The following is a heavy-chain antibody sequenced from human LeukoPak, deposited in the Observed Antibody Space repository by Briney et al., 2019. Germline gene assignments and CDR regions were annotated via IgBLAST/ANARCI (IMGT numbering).Heavy chain of an antibody. Sequence: GGSLRLSCAASGFTFSSYSMNWVRQAPGKGLEWVSFISTSSSYIRNADSVKGRFTISRDNAENSLYLQMNSLRAEDTAVYYCARVAIAAARIYYYMDVWGKGTTVTVSS. CDR2: ISTSSSYI. J-gene: IGHJ6*03. CDR1: GFTFSSYS. D-gene: IGHD6-13*01. V-gene: IGHV3-21*01. CDR3: ARVAIAAARIYYYMDV.